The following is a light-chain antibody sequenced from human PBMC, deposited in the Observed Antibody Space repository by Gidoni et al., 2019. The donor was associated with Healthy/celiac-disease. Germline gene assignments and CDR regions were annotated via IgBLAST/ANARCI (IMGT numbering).Light chain of an antibody. V-gene: IGLV2-14*01. CDR2: EVS. J-gene: IGLJ2*01. CDR1: SSDVGGYNY. CDR3: SSYTSSSTLVV. Sequence: QSALTQPASVSGSPGQSITISCTGTSSDVGGYNYVSCYQQHPGKAPNLMIYEVSNRPSGVSNRFSGSKSGNTASLTISGLQAEDEADYYCSSYTSSSTLVVFGGGTKLTVL.